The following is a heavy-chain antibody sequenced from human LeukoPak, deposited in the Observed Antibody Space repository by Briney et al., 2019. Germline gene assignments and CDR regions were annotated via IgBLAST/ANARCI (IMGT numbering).Heavy chain of an antibody. CDR3: ARESTTDGYKEDY. Sequence: SVKVSCKASGGTFSSYAISWVRQAPGQGLEWMGRTIPILGIANYAQKFQGRVTITADKSTSTAYMELSSLRSEDTAVYYCARESTTDGYKEDYWGQGTLVTVSS. CDR2: TIPILGIA. D-gene: IGHD2-2*01. CDR1: GGTFSSYA. V-gene: IGHV1-69*04. J-gene: IGHJ4*02.